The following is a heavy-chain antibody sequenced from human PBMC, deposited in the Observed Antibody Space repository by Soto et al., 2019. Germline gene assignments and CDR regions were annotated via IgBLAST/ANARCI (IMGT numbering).Heavy chain of an antibody. CDR1: GGTFSSYA. CDR2: IIPIFGTA. Sequence: GASVKVSCKASGGTFSSYAISWVRQAPGQGLEWMGGIIPIFGTANYAQKFQGRVTITADKSTSTAYMELSSLRSEDTAVYYCARTTRGYSGYDDDYWGQGTLVTVSS. J-gene: IGHJ4*02. V-gene: IGHV1-69*06. D-gene: IGHD5-12*01. CDR3: ARTTRGYSGYDDDY.